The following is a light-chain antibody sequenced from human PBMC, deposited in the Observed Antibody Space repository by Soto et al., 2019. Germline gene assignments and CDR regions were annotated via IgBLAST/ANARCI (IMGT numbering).Light chain of an antibody. CDR3: TSCAGTYSSFYV. V-gene: IGLV2-8*01. CDR2: GVS. Sequence: QSVLAQPPSASGSPGQSVTISCTGTSSDVGAYNYVSWYQQLPGKAPKLIIYGVSKRPSGVPDRFSGSKSGNTASLTVSGLQAEDEADDYCTSCAGTYSSFYVFGTGTKVTVL. J-gene: IGLJ1*01. CDR1: SSDVGAYNY.